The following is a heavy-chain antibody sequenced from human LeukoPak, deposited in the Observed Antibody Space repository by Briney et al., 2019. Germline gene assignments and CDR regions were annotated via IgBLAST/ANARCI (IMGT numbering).Heavy chain of an antibody. Sequence: GGSLRLSCAASGFTFSSYGMHWVRQAPGKGLEWVAVISYDGSNKYYADSVKGRFTISRDNSKNTLYLQMNSLRAEDTAVYYCAKASSPQWLVQDYWGQGTLVTVSS. D-gene: IGHD6-19*01. CDR2: ISYDGSNK. CDR3: AKASSPQWLVQDY. J-gene: IGHJ4*02. V-gene: IGHV3-30*18. CDR1: GFTFSSYG.